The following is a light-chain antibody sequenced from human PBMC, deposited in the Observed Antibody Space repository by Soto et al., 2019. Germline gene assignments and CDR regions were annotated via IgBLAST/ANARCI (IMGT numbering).Light chain of an antibody. V-gene: IGKV1-5*01. CDR3: QQYNSYWFT. J-gene: IGKJ2*01. CDR1: QSISGW. Sequence: DIQMTQSPSTLSASVGDRVTITCRASQSISGWLAWYQQKPGKAPKLLIYDGSSLESGVPSRFSGSGSGTDFTLTISSLQPDDFATYYCQQYNSYWFTFGQGTRLEIK. CDR2: DGS.